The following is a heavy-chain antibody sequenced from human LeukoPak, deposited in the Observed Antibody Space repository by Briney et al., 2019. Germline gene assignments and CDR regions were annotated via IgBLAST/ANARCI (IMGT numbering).Heavy chain of an antibody. D-gene: IGHD2-15*01. CDR3: AKWGCTGGSCYPFAY. CDR2: INGSGGST. J-gene: IGHJ4*02. CDR1: GFTFDDYA. Sequence: GGSLRLSCAASGFTFDDYAMHWVRQSPEKGVEWVSGINGSGGSTYYADSVKGRFTISRDNSKNTLYLQMNSLRAEDTAVYYCAKWGCTGGSCYPFAYWGQGTLVTVSS. V-gene: IGHV3-23*01.